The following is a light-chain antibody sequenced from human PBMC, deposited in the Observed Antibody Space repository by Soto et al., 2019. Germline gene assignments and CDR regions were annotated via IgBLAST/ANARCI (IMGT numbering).Light chain of an antibody. J-gene: IGLJ1*01. V-gene: IGLV3-21*02. CDR2: DDS. Sequence: SYELTQPPSVSVAPGHTARITCGGNNIGSTSVHWYQQKPGQAPVLVVYDDSDRPSGIPERFSGSNSGNTATLTISRVEAGDEADYYCQVWDSSSDHSYVFGTGTKVTVL. CDR3: QVWDSSSDHSYV. CDR1: NIGSTS.